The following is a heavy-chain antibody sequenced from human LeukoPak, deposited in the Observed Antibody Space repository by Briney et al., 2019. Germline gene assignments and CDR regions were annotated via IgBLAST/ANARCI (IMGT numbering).Heavy chain of an antibody. V-gene: IGHV1-18*01. Sequence: ASVKVSCKASGYTFTSYGISWVRQAPGQGLEWMGWISAYNGNTSYAQRLQGRVTMTIDTSTGTAYMELRSLRSDDTAVYYCAAWGEAYCGGDCYFSWGQGTLVTVSS. D-gene: IGHD2-21*02. CDR1: GYTFTSYG. J-gene: IGHJ4*02. CDR3: AAWGEAYCGGDCYFS. CDR2: ISAYNGNT.